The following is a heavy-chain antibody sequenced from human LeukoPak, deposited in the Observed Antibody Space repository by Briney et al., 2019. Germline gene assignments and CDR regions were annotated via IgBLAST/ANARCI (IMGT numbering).Heavy chain of an antibody. V-gene: IGHV3-30*02. CDR2: IRYDGSNK. CDR1: GFTFSSYG. D-gene: IGHD2-21*02. CDR3: AKEGLPHGPLYYFDY. Sequence: GGSLRLSCAASGFTFSSYGMHWVRQAPGKGLEWVAFIRYDGSNKYYADPVKGRFTISRDNSKNTLYLQMNSLRAEDTAVYYCAKEGLPHGPLYYFDYWGQGTLVTVSS. J-gene: IGHJ4*02.